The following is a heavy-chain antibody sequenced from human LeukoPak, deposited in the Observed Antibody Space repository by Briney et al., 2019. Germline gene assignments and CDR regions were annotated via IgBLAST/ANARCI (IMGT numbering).Heavy chain of an antibody. Sequence: EASVKVSCKASGYTFTSYYMHWVRQAPGQGLEWMGIIDPSGGGTNYAQKFQGRVTMTRDTSTSTVYMELSSLRSEDTAVYYCASLGSGSSRIIDFDYWGQGTLVTVSS. CDR3: ASLGSGSSRIIDFDY. J-gene: IGHJ4*02. CDR2: IDPSGGGT. V-gene: IGHV1-46*01. D-gene: IGHD3-10*01. CDR1: GYTFTSYY.